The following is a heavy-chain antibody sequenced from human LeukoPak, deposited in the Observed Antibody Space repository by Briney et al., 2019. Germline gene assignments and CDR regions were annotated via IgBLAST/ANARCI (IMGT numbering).Heavy chain of an antibody. CDR2: ISSNGGST. Sequence: GGSLSLSCAVSGFTFSSYAMHWVRQAPGKGLEYVSAISSNGGSTYYANSVKGRFTISRDNPKNTLYLQMGSLRAEDMAVYYCARVVPAALDHWGQGTLVTASS. D-gene: IGHD2-2*01. CDR1: GFTFSSYA. CDR3: ARVVPAALDH. V-gene: IGHV3-64*01. J-gene: IGHJ4*02.